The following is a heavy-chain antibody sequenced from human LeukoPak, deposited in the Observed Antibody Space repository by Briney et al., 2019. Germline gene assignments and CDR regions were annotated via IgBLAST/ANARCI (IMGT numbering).Heavy chain of an antibody. V-gene: IGHV3-73*01. CDR1: GFTFSGSA. CDR3: TRLSDCTGGSCSS. Sequence: PGGSLRLSCAASGFTFSGSAIHWVRQASGKGLEWVGRIRSKANRYATAYAASVKGRFTVSRDDSKNTAYLQMNSLKTEDTAVYHCTRLSDCTGGSCSSWGQGTLVTVSS. D-gene: IGHD2-15*01. CDR2: IRSKANRYAT. J-gene: IGHJ4*02.